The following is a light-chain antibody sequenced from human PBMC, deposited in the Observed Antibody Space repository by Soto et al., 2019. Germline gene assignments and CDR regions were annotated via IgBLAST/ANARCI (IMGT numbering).Light chain of an antibody. CDR2: GAS. CDR3: QQRSNWPLT. Sequence: EIVMTQSPATLSVSPGERATLSCRASQSVSSNLAWYQQKPGQAPRLLIYGASTRATGIPARFSGSGYGTEFNLTISSLEPEDFAVYYCQQRSNWPLTFGGGTKVDIK. J-gene: IGKJ4*01. V-gene: IGKV3-15*01. CDR1: QSVSSN.